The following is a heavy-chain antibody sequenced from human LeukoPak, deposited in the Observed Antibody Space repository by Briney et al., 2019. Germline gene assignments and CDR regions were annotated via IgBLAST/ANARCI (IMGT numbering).Heavy chain of an antibody. D-gene: IGHD7-27*01. J-gene: IGHJ3*02. CDR3: ARDNWGSVSYVFDI. CDR2: IYHSGST. V-gene: IGHV4-4*02. CDR1: GGSISSSNW. Sequence: SETLSLTCAVSGGSISSSNWWSWVRQPPGKGLEWIGEIYHSGSTNYNPSLKSRVTISVDKSKNQFSLKLSSVTAADTAVYYCARDNWGSVSYVFDIWGQGTMVTVSS.